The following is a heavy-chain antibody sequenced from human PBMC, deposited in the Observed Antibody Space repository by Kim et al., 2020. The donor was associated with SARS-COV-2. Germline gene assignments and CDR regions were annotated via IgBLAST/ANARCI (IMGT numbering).Heavy chain of an antibody. Sequence: TPSLKSRVTISVDTSKNQFSLKLSSVTAADTAVYYCARGGYCSGGSCSDYWGQGTLVTVSS. CDR3: ARGGYCSGGSCSDY. J-gene: IGHJ4*02. D-gene: IGHD2-15*01. V-gene: IGHV4-34*01.